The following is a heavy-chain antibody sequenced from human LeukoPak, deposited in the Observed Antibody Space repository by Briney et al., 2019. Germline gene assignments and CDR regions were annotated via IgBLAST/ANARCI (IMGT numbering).Heavy chain of an antibody. D-gene: IGHD3-10*01. CDR2: ISSNGGST. CDR1: GFTFSSYA. Sequence: PGGSLRLSCSASGFTFSSYAMHWVRQAPGKGLEYVSAISSNGGSTYYADSVKGRFTISRDNSKSTLYLQMSSLRAEDTAVYYCASITMVRGVYLYGMDVWGKGTTVTVSS. CDR3: ASITMVRGVYLYGMDV. J-gene: IGHJ6*04. V-gene: IGHV3-64D*06.